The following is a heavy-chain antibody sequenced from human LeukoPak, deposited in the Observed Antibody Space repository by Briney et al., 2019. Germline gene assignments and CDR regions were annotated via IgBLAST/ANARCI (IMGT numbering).Heavy chain of an antibody. D-gene: IGHD2-2*02. CDR3: ARDCSSTSCHTWMRDLYGMDV. CDR1: GYTFTSYG. V-gene: IGHV1-18*01. CDR2: ISAYNGNT. J-gene: IGHJ6*02. Sequence: ASVKVSCKASGYTFTSYGISWVRQAPGQGLEWMGWISAYNGNTNYAQKLQGRVTMTTDTSTSTAYMELRSLRSDDTAVYYCARDCSSTSCHTWMRDLYGMDVWGQGTTVTVSS.